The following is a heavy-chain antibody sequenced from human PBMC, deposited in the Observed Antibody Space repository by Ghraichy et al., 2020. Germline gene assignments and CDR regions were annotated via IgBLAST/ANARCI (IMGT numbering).Heavy chain of an antibody. D-gene: IGHD3-22*01. CDR3: ARADSSGYFEVDYYGLDV. CDR2: INHSGST. V-gene: IGHV4-61*01. CDR1: GGSVSSGSFY. Sequence: SETPSLTCTVSGGSVSSGSFYWSWIRQPPGKGLEWIGYINHSGSTKYNPSLKSRVTISVDTSKNQFSLNLSSVTAADTAVYYCARADSSGYFEVDYYGLDVWGQGTTVTVSS. J-gene: IGHJ6*02.